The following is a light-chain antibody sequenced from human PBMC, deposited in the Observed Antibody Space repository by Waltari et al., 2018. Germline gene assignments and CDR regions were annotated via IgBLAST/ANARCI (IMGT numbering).Light chain of an antibody. CDR2: DVR. V-gene: IGLV2-14*01. J-gene: IGLJ3*02. Sequence: QSALTQPASVSASPGQSITISCSGTSSDVGAYNLVSWYRQYPGKSPQLIIYDVRTRPSGISDRFSGDKSENTASLTISGLRAEDEADYYCSSYTLTDTRVFGGGT. CDR3: SSYTLTDTRV. CDR1: SSDVGAYNL.